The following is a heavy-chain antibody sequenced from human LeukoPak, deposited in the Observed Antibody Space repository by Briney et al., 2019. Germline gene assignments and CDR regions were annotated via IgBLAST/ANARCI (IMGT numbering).Heavy chain of an antibody. D-gene: IGHD1-14*01. CDR2: IYYSGST. J-gene: IGHJ6*02. CDR3: TRDPEGYGMDV. CDR1: GGSISSGGYF. Sequence: SETLSLTCTVSGGSISSGGYFWSWIRQPPGKGLEWIGYIYYSGSTLYNPSLKSRITISVDTSKNQFSLKLSSVTAADTAVYYCTRDPEGYGMDVWGQGTTVTVSS. V-gene: IGHV4-30-4*01.